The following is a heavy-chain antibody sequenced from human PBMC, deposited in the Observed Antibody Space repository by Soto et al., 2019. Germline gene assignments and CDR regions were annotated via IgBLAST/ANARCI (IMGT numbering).Heavy chain of an antibody. CDR1: GGTFSSYA. V-gene: IGHV1-69*12. D-gene: IGHD1-26*01. J-gene: IGHJ6*02. Sequence: QVQLVQSGAEVKKPGSSVKVSCKASGGTFSSYAISWVRQAPGQGLEWMGGIIPIFGTANYAQKFQGRVTITADESTSTAYMELSSLRSEDTAVYYCARDPDPARAPTISADYGMDVRGQGTTVTVSS. CDR3: ARDPDPARAPTISADYGMDV. CDR2: IIPIFGTA.